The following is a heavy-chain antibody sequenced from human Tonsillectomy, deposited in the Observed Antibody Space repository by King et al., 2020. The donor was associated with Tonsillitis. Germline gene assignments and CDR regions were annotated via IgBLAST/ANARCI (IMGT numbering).Heavy chain of an antibody. CDR2: ICSGDST. CDR3: ARATYSPSSFYFDL. D-gene: IGHD5-18*01. Sequence: VQLVESGGGLIQPGGTLRLSCDASGFSVSRKYMSWVRQAPGKGLEWVSVICSGDSTFYANSVKGRFTISRDNYKNTLFLQMNNMGAEDTATYYCARATYSPSSFYFDLWGQGTLVTVSS. V-gene: IGHV3-53*01. CDR1: GFSVSRKY. J-gene: IGHJ4*02.